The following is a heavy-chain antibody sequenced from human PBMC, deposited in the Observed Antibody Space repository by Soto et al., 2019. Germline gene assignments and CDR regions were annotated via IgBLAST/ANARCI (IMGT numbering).Heavy chain of an antibody. CDR1: GGSISSYY. D-gene: IGHD6-19*01. J-gene: IGHJ3*02. V-gene: IGHV4-59*01. CDR3: AREAVAEYAFDI. Sequence: SETLSLTCTVSGGSISSYYWSWIRQPPGKGLEWIGYIYYSGSTNYNPSLKSRVTISVDTSKNQFSLKLSSVTAADTAVYYCAREAVAEYAFDIWGQGTMVTVSS. CDR2: IYYSGST.